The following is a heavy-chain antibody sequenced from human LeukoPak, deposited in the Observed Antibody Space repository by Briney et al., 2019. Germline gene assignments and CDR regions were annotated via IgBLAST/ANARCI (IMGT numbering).Heavy chain of an antibody. CDR1: RFTFSTYG. Sequence: PGGSLRLSCAASRFTFSTYGMHWVRQAPGKGLEWVAFIRYDGNNKYYADSVKGRFTISRDNSKNTLYLQMNSLRVEDTAVYYCAKAGLVRGGALDSWGQGTLVTVSS. CDR3: AKAGLVRGGALDS. J-gene: IGHJ4*02. CDR2: IRYDGNNK. V-gene: IGHV3-30*02. D-gene: IGHD4/OR15-4a*01.